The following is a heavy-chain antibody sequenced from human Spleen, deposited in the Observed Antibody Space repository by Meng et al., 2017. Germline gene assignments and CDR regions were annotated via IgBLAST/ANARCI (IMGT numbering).Heavy chain of an antibody. CDR3: AREGRSHQVGVSVY. V-gene: IGHV4-30-4*01. J-gene: IGHJ4*02. CDR1: GGSISSGDYY. CDR2: IYNSGST. D-gene: IGHD2-21*01. Sequence: QVQLQESGPGLVKPSQTLSLTCTVSGGSISSGDYYWSWIRQPPGKGLEWIGYIYNSGSTYYNPSHKSRVTISVDTSKNQFSLKLRFVTAADTAVYYCAREGRSHQVGVSVYWVQGNLVTVSS.